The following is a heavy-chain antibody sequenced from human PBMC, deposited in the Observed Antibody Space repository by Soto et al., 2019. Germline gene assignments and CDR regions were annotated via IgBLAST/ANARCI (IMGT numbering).Heavy chain of an antibody. V-gene: IGHV1-18*01. CDR3: ARDKRDYDFWSGLGLYYYYYGMDV. CDR2: ISAYNGNT. CDR1: GYTFTSYG. D-gene: IGHD3-3*01. J-gene: IGHJ6*02. Sequence: ASVKVSCKASGYTFTSYGISWVRQAPGQGLEWMGWISAYNGNTNYAQKLQGRVTMTTDTSTSTAYMELRSLRSDDTAVYYCARDKRDYDFWSGLGLYYYYYGMDVWGQGTTVTVSS.